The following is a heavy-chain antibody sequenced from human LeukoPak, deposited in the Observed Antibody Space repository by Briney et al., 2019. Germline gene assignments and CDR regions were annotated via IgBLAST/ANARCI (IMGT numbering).Heavy chain of an antibody. CDR3: ARAVVTAGFGANDY. CDR1: GGSISSSSYY. V-gene: IGHV4-39*07. Sequence: PSETLSLTCTVSGGSISSSSYYWGWIRQPPGKGLEWIGSIYYSGSTYYNPSLKSRVTISVDTSKNQFSLKLSSVTAADTAVYYCARAVVTAGFGANDYWGQGTLVTVSS. D-gene: IGHD2-21*02. J-gene: IGHJ4*02. CDR2: IYYSGST.